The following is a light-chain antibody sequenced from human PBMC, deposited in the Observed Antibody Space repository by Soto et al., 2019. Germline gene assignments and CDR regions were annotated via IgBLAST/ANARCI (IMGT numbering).Light chain of an antibody. Sequence: VLTQSPGTLSLSPGDRATLSCRASQRITGSSLAWYQQKPGQSPRLLIFGASSRASGVPDRFSGNGSGADFNLSISRLEPEDSAVYHCHQYPNSPTFGPGTKLEI. V-gene: IGKV3-20*01. CDR1: QRITGSS. CDR3: HQYPNSPT. J-gene: IGKJ2*01. CDR2: GAS.